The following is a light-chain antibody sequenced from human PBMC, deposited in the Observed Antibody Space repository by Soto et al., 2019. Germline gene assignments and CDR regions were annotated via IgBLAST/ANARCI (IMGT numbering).Light chain of an antibody. V-gene: IGKV3-20*01. CDR1: QSVSSNY. J-gene: IGKJ1*01. Sequence: EIVLTQSPGTLSLSPGERATLSCRASQSVSSNYLAWYQQKPGQAPRLLIYGESSRATGIPDRFSGSGSGTAFPLTISRLEPEDFSVYYCQQYVRSPVTFGHGTKVEIK. CDR3: QQYVRSPVT. CDR2: GES.